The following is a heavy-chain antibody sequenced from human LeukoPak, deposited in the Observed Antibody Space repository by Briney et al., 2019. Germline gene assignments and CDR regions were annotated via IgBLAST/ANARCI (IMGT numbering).Heavy chain of an antibody. V-gene: IGHV4-39*07. Sequence: PSETLSLTCTVSGGSISSSSYYWGWIRQPPGRGLEWIGSIYFSGSTYYNPSLKGRVTISVDTSKNQFSLKLSSVTAADTAVYYCARDSYYGSGSAYYYYYMDVWGKGTTVTVSS. CDR3: ARDSYYGSGSAYYYYYMDV. CDR1: GGSISSSSYY. J-gene: IGHJ6*03. D-gene: IGHD3-10*01. CDR2: IYFSGST.